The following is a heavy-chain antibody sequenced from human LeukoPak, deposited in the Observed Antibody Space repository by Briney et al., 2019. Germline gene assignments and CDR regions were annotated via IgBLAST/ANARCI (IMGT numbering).Heavy chain of an antibody. J-gene: IGHJ6*02. CDR1: GGSISSYY. CDR2: IYTSGST. D-gene: IGHD3-10*01. CDR3: ARADVLVRGANYYYYGMDV. V-gene: IGHV4-4*07. Sequence: SETLSLTCTVSGGSISSYYWSWIRQPAGKGLEWIGRIYTSGSTNYNPSLKSRVTMSVDTSKNQFSLKLSSVTAADTAVYYCARADVLVRGANYYYYGMDVWGQGTTVTVSS.